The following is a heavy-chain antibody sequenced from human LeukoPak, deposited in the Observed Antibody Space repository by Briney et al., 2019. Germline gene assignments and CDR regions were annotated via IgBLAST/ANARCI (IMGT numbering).Heavy chain of an antibody. CDR3: ASHGYCSGGSCYSESAFDI. D-gene: IGHD2-15*01. J-gene: IGHJ3*02. CDR1: GFTFSSYW. V-gene: IGHV3-7*01. CDR2: IKQDGSEK. Sequence: GGSLRLSCAASGFTFSSYWMSWVRQAPGKGLEWVANIKQDGSEKYYVDSVKGRFTISRDNAKNSLYLQMNSLRAEDTAVYYCASHGYCSGGSCYSESAFDIWGQGTMVTVSS.